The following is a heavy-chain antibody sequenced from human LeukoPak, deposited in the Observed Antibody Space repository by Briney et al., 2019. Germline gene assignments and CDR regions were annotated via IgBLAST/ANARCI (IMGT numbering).Heavy chain of an antibody. Sequence: GASVRVSCKASGYTFSIYGFSWVRQAPGQGLEWMGWISAYNGNTNYAQKLQGRVTMTTDTSTSTAYMELRSLRSDDTAVYYCARAPPITRGPFDPWGQGTLVTVSS. CDR3: ARAPPITRGPFDP. V-gene: IGHV1-18*01. D-gene: IGHD3-10*01. CDR2: ISAYNGNT. J-gene: IGHJ5*02. CDR1: GYTFSIYG.